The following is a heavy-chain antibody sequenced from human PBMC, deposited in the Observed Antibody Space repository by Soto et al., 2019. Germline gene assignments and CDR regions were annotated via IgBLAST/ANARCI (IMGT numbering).Heavy chain of an antibody. CDR3: ARRLSSSWYEGYFDY. V-gene: IGHV1-69*13. D-gene: IGHD6-13*01. CDR2: IIPIFGTA. Sequence: PVKVSCQASGGTFSSYAISWVRQAPGQGLEWMGGIIPIFGTANYAQKFQGRVTITADESTSTAYMELSSLRSEDTAVYYCARRLSSSWYEGYFDYWGQGTLVTVSS. CDR1: GGTFSSYA. J-gene: IGHJ4*02.